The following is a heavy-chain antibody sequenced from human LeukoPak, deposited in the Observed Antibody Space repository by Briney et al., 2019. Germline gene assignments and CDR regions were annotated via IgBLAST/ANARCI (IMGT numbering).Heavy chain of an antibody. J-gene: IGHJ4*02. CDR3: AREPSITGTPRSLDY. CDR2: TYYRSKWYN. CDR1: GDSVSSNSAA. Sequence: SQTLSLTCAISGDSVSSNSAAWGWIRQSPSRGLEWLGRTYYRSKWYNDYAVSVKSRVIINPDTSKNQFSLQLNSVTPEDTAVYYCAREPSITGTPRSLDYWGQGTLVTVSS. D-gene: IGHD1-20*01. V-gene: IGHV6-1*01.